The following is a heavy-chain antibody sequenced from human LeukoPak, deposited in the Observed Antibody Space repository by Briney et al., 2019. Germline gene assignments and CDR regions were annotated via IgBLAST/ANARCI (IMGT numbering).Heavy chain of an antibody. Sequence: PPGGSLRLSCAASGFTFSSYAMSWVRQAPGKGLEWVSSISSGGDTTYYADSVKGRFTISRDNSKNTLYLQMNSLRAEDTAVYYCAGLKGMDVWGQGTTVTVSS. CDR2: ISSGGDTT. J-gene: IGHJ6*02. CDR1: GFTFSSYA. V-gene: IGHV3-23*01. CDR3: AGLKGMDV.